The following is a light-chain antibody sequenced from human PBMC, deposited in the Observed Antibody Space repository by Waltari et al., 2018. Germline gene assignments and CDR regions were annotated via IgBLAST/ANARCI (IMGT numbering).Light chain of an antibody. V-gene: IGKV1-5*01. Sequence: DIQMTQSPSTLSASVGDRVTITCRASQSISSWLAWYQPKPGKAPKLLIYDASSLKSGVPSRFSGSGSGTEFTLTISSLQPDDFATYYCQQYNSYSPNTFGQGTKLEIK. J-gene: IGKJ2*01. CDR1: QSISSW. CDR2: DAS. CDR3: QQYNSYSPNT.